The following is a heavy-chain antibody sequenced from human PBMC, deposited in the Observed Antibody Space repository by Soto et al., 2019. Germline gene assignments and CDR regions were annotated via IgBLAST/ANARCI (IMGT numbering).Heavy chain of an antibody. Sequence: QAQLVQSWAKGTKPGASVKVSCKASGGTFSDYAISWLRQGPVQGLEWMGGILPICGTTNYAQKFQGRVTITADESTNTAYLELSSVRSEDTAVYYCAREQGSGSYARDGYYYYGTDLWGQGTTVTVSS. CDR1: GGTFSDYA. J-gene: IGHJ6*02. D-gene: IGHD3-10*01. CDR2: ILPICGTT. CDR3: AREQGSGSYARDGYYYYGTDL. V-gene: IGHV1-69*01.